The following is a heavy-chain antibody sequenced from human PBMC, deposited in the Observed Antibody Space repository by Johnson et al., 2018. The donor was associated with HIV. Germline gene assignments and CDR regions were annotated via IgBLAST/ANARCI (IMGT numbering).Heavy chain of an antibody. J-gene: IGHJ3*02. CDR2: IKTKTDGGTT. D-gene: IGHD1-26*01. CDR3: TTRRVVGATPTPDDAFDI. CDR1: GLTFKNAW. Sequence: VQLVESGGTVVRPGGSLRLSCAASGLTFKNAWMSWVRQAPGKGLEWVGRIKTKTDGGTTDYAAPVHGRFTISRDDSKNTLSLQMNSLKTEDTAVYYCTTRRVVGATPTPDDAFDIWGQGTMVTVSS. V-gene: IGHV3-15*02.